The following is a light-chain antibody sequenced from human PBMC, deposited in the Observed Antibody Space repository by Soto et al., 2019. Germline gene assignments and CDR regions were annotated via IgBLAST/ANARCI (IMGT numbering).Light chain of an antibody. CDR3: HQTAANPWT. CDR1: QNIGVY. J-gene: IGKJ1*01. V-gene: IGKV1-39*01. Sequence: DIQMTQSPSSLSASXGDRVTITCRASQNIGVYLNWYQKKPGKAPKLLIHAASSLHSGVPSTFSGSGSGTDFALTISSLQPEDFATYYCHQTAANPWTFAQGTKVDIK. CDR2: AAS.